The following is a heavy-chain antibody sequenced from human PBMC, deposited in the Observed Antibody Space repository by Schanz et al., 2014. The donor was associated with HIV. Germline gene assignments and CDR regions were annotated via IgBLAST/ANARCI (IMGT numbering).Heavy chain of an antibody. J-gene: IGHJ6*02. V-gene: IGHV3-30*03. Sequence: QVQLVESGGGVVQPGRSLRLSCAASGFTFSSYGMHWVRPAPGKGLEWGAFISYDGSNKYYADSVKGRFTISRDNSKNTLYLQMNSLRAEDTAVYYCARGSGPYYYYYGMDAWGQGTTVTVS. D-gene: IGHD2-15*01. CDR3: ARGSGPYYYYYGMDA. CDR2: ISYDGSNK. CDR1: GFTFSSYG.